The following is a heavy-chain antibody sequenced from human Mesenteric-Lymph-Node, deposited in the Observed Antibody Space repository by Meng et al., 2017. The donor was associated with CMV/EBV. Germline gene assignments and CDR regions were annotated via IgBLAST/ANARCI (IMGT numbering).Heavy chain of an antibody. CDR2: ISYDGSDE. V-gene: IGHV3-30-3*01. Sequence: GESLKISCAASGFTFRSYAMHWVRQAPGKGLEWVALISYDGSDEYYVDSVKGRFTISRDNSQNTLYLRMNSLRPEDTAVYFCTKDPSGAYYHYGMDVWGPGTTVTVSS. D-gene: IGHD6-25*01. CDR1: GFTFRSYA. J-gene: IGHJ6*02. CDR3: TKDPSGAYYHYGMDV.